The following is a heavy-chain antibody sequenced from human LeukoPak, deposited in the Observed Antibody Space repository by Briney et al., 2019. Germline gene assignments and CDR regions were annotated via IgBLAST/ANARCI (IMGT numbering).Heavy chain of an antibody. V-gene: IGHV4-4*07. Sequence: SETLSLTCTVSGSSISSHSWAWIRQPAGKGLEWIGRIYTSGSTNYNPSLKSRVTMSVDTSKNQFSLKLSSVTAADTAVYYCARDKRTMVRVNNWFDPWGQGTLVTVSS. CDR3: ARDKRTMVRVNNWFDP. CDR2: IYTSGST. CDR1: GSSISSHS. J-gene: IGHJ5*02. D-gene: IGHD3-10*01.